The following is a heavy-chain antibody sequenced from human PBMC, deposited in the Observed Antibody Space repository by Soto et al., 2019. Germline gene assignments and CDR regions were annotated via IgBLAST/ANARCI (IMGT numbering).Heavy chain of an antibody. CDR2: ISSSSSYI. J-gene: IGHJ6*02. CDR3: ARELYGSGSYYYYYYYYGMDV. D-gene: IGHD3-10*01. V-gene: IGHV3-21*01. Sequence: GGSLRLSCAASGFTFSSYSMNWVRQAPGKGLEWVSSISSSSSYIYYADSVKGRFTISRDNAKNSLYLQMNSLRAEDTAVYYCARELYGSGSYYYYYYYYGMDVWGQGTTVTVSS. CDR1: GFTFSSYS.